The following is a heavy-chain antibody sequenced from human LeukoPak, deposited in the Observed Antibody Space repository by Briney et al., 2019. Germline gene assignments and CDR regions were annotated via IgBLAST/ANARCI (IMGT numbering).Heavy chain of an antibody. Sequence: ASVKVSCKASGYTFTGYYMHWVRQAPGQGLEWMGWINPNSGGTNYAQKFQGWVTMTRDTSISTAYMELSRLSSVTAADTAVYYCARGNYSSSSLYYYYYYMDVWGKGTTVTVSS. CDR2: INPNSGGT. J-gene: IGHJ6*03. V-gene: IGHV1-2*04. CDR1: GYTFTGYY. CDR3: ARGNYSSSSLYYYYYYMDV. D-gene: IGHD6-6*01.